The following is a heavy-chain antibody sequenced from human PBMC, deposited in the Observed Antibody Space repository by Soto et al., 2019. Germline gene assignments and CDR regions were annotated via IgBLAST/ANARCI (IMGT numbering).Heavy chain of an antibody. V-gene: IGHV4-30-4*01. CDR2: LFYSGRT. D-gene: IGHD3-16*01. CDR1: GGSISSGDYY. CDR3: ARDGGAAYPFYYYGMDV. J-gene: IGHJ6*02. Sequence: SETLSLTCTVFGGSISSGDYYWSWIRQPPGKGLEWIGYLFYSGRTYYNPSLKSRLTISIDTSKNQFTLKLTSVTAADSAVYYCARDGGAAYPFYYYGMDVWGQGTTVTVSS.